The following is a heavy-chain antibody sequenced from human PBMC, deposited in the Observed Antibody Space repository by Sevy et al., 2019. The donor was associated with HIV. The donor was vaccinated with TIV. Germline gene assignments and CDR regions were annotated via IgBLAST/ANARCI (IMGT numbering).Heavy chain of an antibody. D-gene: IGHD5-18*01. J-gene: IGHJ4*02. CDR2: FSGSGGST. CDR1: GFTFSSFA. V-gene: IGHV3-23*01. Sequence: GESLKISCAASGFTFSSFAMSWVRQAPGKGLEWVSAFSGSGGSTYYADSVKGRFTISRDNSKNTVYLQMDSLRAEDTAVYYGAKEAIGYSDSLHWGQGTLVTVSS. CDR3: AKEAIGYSDSLH.